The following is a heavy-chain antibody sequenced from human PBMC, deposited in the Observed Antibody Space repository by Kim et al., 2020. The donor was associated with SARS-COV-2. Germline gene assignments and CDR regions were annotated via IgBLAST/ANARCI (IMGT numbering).Heavy chain of an antibody. J-gene: IGHJ4*02. D-gene: IGHD6-19*01. V-gene: IGHV6-1*01. Sequence: NEYAPSVKSRITITPDASKNQFSLQLTSVTPEDTAFYYCVRYSGWYNFDYWGQGTLVIVSS. CDR3: VRYSGWYNFDY. CDR2: N.